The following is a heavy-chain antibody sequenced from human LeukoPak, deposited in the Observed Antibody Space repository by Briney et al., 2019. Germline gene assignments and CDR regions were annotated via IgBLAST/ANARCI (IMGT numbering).Heavy chain of an antibody. J-gene: IGHJ4*02. CDR1: GGSISSGGYY. CDR2: IYYSGIT. CDR3: AREVKGLAARYFDY. Sequence: SETLSLTCTVSGGSISSGGYYWSWIRQHPGKGLEWIGYIYYSGITYYNPSLKSRVTISVDTSKNQFSLKLSSVTAADTAVYYCAREVKGLAARYFDYWGQGTLVTVSS. V-gene: IGHV4-31*03. D-gene: IGHD6-13*01.